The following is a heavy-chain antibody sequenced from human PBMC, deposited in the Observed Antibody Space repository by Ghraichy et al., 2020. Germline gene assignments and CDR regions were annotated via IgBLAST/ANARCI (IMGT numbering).Heavy chain of an antibody. CDR3: ARGDLAGAIDL. J-gene: IGHJ3*01. CDR2: ISSGSRSI. V-gene: IGHV3-21*01. CDR1: GFTFSSFG. Sequence: GGSLRLSCAASGFTFSSFGLNWVRQAPGKGLEWVSSISSGSRSIYYADSVKGRFTISRDNAKNSLYLQMNSLRVEDTAVYHCARGDLAGAIDLWGQGTMVTVSS. D-gene: IGHD3-10*01.